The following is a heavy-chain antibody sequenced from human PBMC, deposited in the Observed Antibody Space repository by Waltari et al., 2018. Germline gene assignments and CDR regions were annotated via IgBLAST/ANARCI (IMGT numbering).Heavy chain of an antibody. D-gene: IGHD5-12*01. Sequence: QVQVPESGPGLVKPSETLSLTRSVSIHSITSHRNYLGWIRQPPGQGLERIGTISYSGATYSSPSLKSRVTISRDTSENQLSLKLGSVTAADTAVYYCATYIGASLGTAAFDVWGQGTTVTVSS. CDR2: ISYSGAT. CDR1: IHSITSHRNY. V-gene: IGHV4-39*01. J-gene: IGHJ3*01. CDR3: ATYIGASLGTAAFDV.